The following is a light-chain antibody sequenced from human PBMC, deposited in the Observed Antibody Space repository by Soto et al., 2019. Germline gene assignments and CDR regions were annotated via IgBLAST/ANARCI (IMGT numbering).Light chain of an antibody. J-gene: IGLJ2*01. V-gene: IGLV1-40*01. CDR3: QSYDSSLSEV. CDR2: GNS. Sequence: QAVVTQPPSVSGAPGQRVTISCTGSSSNIGAGYDVHWYQQLPETAPKLLIYGNSNRPSGVPDRFSGSKSGTSASLAITGLQAEDEADYYCQSYDSSLSEVFGGGTKLTVL. CDR1: SSNIGAGYD.